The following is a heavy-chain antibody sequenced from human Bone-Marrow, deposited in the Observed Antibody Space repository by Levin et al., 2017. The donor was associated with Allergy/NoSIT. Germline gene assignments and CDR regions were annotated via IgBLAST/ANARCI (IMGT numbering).Heavy chain of an antibody. CDR1: GYTFTSYG. V-gene: IGHV1-18*01. CDR2: ISAYNGNT. J-gene: IGHJ4*02. CDR3: ARTYSSSWIDY. Sequence: PGGSLRLSCKASGYTFTSYGISWVRQAPGQGLEWMGWISAYNGNTNYAQKLQGRVTMTTDTSTSTAYMELRSLRSDDTAVYYCARTYSSSWIDYWGQGTLVTVSS. D-gene: IGHD6-13*01.